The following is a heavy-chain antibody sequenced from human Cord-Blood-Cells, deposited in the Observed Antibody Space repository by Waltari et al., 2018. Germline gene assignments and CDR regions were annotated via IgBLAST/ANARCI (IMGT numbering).Heavy chain of an antibody. CDR1: GFTFGVSP. CDR3: TRLTGTGYYYYYGMDV. D-gene: IGHD1-20*01. V-gene: IGHV3-73*02. J-gene: IGHJ6*02. Sequence: EAQLVESGGGLVQPGGSVKLSCAAFGFTFGVSPMPCLCQASGKGLEWVGRIRSKANSYATAYAASVKGRFTISRDDSKNTAYLQMNSLKTEDTAVYYCTRLTGTGYYYYYGMDVWGQGTTVTVSS. CDR2: IRSKANSYAT.